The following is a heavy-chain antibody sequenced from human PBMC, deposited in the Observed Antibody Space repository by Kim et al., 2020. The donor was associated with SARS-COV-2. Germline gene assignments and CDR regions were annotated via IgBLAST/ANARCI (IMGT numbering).Heavy chain of an antibody. Sequence: GGSLRLSCAASGFTFSSYDMHWVRQATGKGLEWVSAIGTAGDTYYPGSVKGRFTISRENAKNSLYLQMNSLRAGDTAVYYCARGRGYYGSGSYYKIYYGMDVWGQGTTVTVSS. CDR2: IGTAGDT. CDR1: GFTFSSYD. J-gene: IGHJ6*02. V-gene: IGHV3-13*01. D-gene: IGHD3-10*01. CDR3: ARGRGYYGSGSYYKIYYGMDV.